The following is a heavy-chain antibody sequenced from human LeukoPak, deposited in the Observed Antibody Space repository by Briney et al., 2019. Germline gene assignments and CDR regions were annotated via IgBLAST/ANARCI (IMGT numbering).Heavy chain of an antibody. D-gene: IGHD4-17*01. CDR3: ARGFDYGDAFDI. Sequence: GGSLRLSCAASGFTFSSYAMHWVRQAPGKGLEWVAVISYDGSNKYYADSVKGRFTISRDNSKNTLYLQMNSLRAEDTAVYYCARGFDYGDAFDIWGQGTMVTVSS. CDR2: ISYDGSNK. CDR1: GFTFSSYA. V-gene: IGHV3-30*04. J-gene: IGHJ3*02.